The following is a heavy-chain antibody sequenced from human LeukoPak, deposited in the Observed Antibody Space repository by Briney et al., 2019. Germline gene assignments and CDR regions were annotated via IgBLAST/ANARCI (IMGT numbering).Heavy chain of an antibody. CDR1: GFTFSSNG. CDR2: IWYDGSKK. Sequence: GGSLRLSCAASGFTFSSNGMHWVRQAPGKGLEWVAIIWYDGSKKYYADSVKGRFTISRDDSKSTVSLQMNSLRAEDTAVYYCAKRQLGHIDYWGQGTLVIVSS. CDR3: AKRQLGHIDY. J-gene: IGHJ4*02. D-gene: IGHD6-6*01. V-gene: IGHV3-30*02.